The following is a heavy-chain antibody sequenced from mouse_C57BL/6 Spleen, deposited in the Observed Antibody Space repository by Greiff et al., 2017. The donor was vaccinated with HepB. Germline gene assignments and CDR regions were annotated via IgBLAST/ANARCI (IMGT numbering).Heavy chain of an antibody. CDR2: INPNNGGT. CDR3: ARLRDYDGCFDY. V-gene: IGHV1-22*01. Sequence: DVQLQESGPELVKPGASVKMSCKASGYTFTDYNMHWVKQSHGKSLEWIGYINPNNGGTSYNQKFKGKATLTVNKSSSTAYMELRSLTSEDSAVYYCARLRDYDGCFDYWGQGTTLTVSS. CDR1: GYTFTDYN. D-gene: IGHD1-2*01. J-gene: IGHJ2*01.